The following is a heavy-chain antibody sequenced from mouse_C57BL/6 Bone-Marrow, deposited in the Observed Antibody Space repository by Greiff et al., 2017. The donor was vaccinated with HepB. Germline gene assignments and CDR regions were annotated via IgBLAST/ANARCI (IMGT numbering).Heavy chain of an antibody. D-gene: IGHD2-4*01. Sequence: QVQLQQPGAELVKPGASVKLSCKASGYTFTSYWMHWVKQRPGQGLEWIGMIHPNSGSTNYNEKFKSKATLTVDKSSSTDYMQLSSLTSEDSAVYYCARNYDYAGSAMDYWGQGTSVTVSS. V-gene: IGHV1-64*01. CDR2: IHPNSGST. CDR3: ARNYDYAGSAMDY. J-gene: IGHJ4*01. CDR1: GYTFTSYW.